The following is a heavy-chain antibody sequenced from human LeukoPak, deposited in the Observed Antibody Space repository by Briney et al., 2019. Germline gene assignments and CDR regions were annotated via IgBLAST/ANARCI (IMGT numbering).Heavy chain of an antibody. CDR2: INHSGTT. J-gene: IGHJ4*02. Sequence: SETLSLTCAVYGGSFSGYYWSWIRQPPGKWLEWIGEINHSGTTNYNPSLKGRVTISVDTSNNQFSLKLSSVTAADTAVYYCARLLTPVGLDIVVVPAAMGGFDYWGQGTLVTVSS. CDR1: GGSFSGYY. D-gene: IGHD2-2*03. CDR3: ARLLTPVGLDIVVVPAAMGGFDY. V-gene: IGHV4-34*01.